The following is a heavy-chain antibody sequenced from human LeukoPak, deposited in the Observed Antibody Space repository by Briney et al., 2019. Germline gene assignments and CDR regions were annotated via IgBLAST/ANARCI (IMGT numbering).Heavy chain of an antibody. D-gene: IGHD3-3*01. CDR3: AKEVAITIFGVVINPQDY. J-gene: IGHJ4*02. CDR1: GFTFSDYG. V-gene: IGHV3-30*18. Sequence: GGSLRLSCAVSGFTFSDYGMHWVRQAPGKGLEWVAATSHDGDKENYADSVKGRFTISRDNSKNTLYLQMNSLRAEDTAVYYCAKEVAITIFGVVINPQDYWGQGTLVTVSS. CDR2: TSHDGDKE.